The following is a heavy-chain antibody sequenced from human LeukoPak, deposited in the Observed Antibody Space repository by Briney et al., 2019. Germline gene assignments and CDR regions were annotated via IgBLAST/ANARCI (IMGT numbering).Heavy chain of an antibody. D-gene: IGHD4-23*01. CDR2: IYHSGST. CDR1: GGSISSGGYY. CDR3: ARDGGNGSFDY. J-gene: IGHJ4*02. V-gene: IGHV4-39*07. Sequence: SETLSLTCTVSGGSISSGGYYWSWIRQPPGKGLEWIGSIYHSGSTYYNPSLKSRVTISVDTSKNQFSLKLSSVTAADTAVYYCARDGGNGSFDYWGQGTLVTVSS.